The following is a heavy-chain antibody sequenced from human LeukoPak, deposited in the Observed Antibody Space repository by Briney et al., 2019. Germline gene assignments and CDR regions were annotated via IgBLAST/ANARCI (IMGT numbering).Heavy chain of an antibody. CDR1: GYTFTSYG. V-gene: IGHV1-18*01. Sequence: ASVKVSCKASGYTFTSYGISWVRRAPGQGLEWMGWISAYNGNTNYAQKLQGRVTMTTDTSTSTGYMELRSLRSDDTAVYYCARVDRVGASRVCDYWGQGTLVTVSS. D-gene: IGHD1-26*01. CDR3: ARVDRVGASRVCDY. J-gene: IGHJ4*02. CDR2: ISAYNGNT.